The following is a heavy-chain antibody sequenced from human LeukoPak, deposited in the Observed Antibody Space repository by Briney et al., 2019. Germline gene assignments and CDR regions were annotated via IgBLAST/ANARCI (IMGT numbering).Heavy chain of an antibody. CDR3: ASGFLEWLLLTRGLGRDYYYYMDV. V-gene: IGHV1-69*05. CDR2: IIPIFGTA. Sequence: GSSVKVSCKASGGTFSSYAISWVRQAPGQGREWMGGIIPIFGTANYAQKFQGRVTITTDESTSTAYMELSSLRSEDTAVYYCASGFLEWLLLTRGLGRDYYYYMDVWGKGTTVTVSS. CDR1: GGTFSSYA. J-gene: IGHJ6*03. D-gene: IGHD3-3*01.